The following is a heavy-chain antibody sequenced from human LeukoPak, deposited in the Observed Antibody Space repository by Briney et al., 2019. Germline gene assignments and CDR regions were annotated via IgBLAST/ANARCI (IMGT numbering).Heavy chain of an antibody. CDR1: GGSFSGYY. Sequence: SETLSLTCAVYGGSFSGYYWSWIRQPPGKGLEWIGEINHSGSTNYNPSLKSRVTISVDTSKNQFSPKLSSVTAADTAVYYCARASRGAGYSSGWSPPSAPSGAFDIWGQGTMVTVSS. D-gene: IGHD6-19*01. J-gene: IGHJ3*02. CDR2: INHSGST. CDR3: ARASRGAGYSSGWSPPSAPSGAFDI. V-gene: IGHV4-34*01.